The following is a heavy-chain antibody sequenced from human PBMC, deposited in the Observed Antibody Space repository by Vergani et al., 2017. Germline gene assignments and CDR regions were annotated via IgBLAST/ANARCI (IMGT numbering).Heavy chain of an antibody. J-gene: IGHJ6*02. CDR1: GFSFTTYS. V-gene: IGHV3-21*01. CDR3: ANSVIAGNVGVAYFGMDV. CDR2: LSSSSRYI. D-gene: IGHD2/OR15-2a*01. Sequence: EVQLVESGGSLVKPGGSLRLSCAASGFSFTTYSMNWVRQAPGKGLEWVSSLSSSSRYIYYADSVKGRFTVSRDNAKNSLYLQMNSLRTEDTAVYFCANSVIAGNVGVAYFGMDVWGRGTTVTVSS.